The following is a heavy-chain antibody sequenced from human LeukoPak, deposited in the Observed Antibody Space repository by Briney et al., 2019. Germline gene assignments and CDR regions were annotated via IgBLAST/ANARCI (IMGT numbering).Heavy chain of an antibody. Sequence: SETLSLTCTVSGYSISSGYYWGWIRQPPGKGLEWIGGISRSGSTYYNPSLMSRVTISVDTSKNQFSLNLGSVTAADTAVYYCTKLASPWGQGILVTVSS. J-gene: IGHJ5*02. V-gene: IGHV4-38-2*02. CDR2: ISRSGST. CDR3: TKLASP. CDR1: GYSISSGYY.